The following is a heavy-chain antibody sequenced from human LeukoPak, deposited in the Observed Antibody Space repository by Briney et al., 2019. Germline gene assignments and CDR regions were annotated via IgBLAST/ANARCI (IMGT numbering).Heavy chain of an antibody. CDR2: IHDSGIT. D-gene: IGHD6-13*01. CDR3: VRDSGSGGNSWTYWWFDP. CDR1: GGSISDSY. V-gene: IGHV4-59*01. J-gene: IGHJ5*02. Sequence: KTSETLSLTCSVSGGSISDSYWSWIRQPPGKGLEWIGKIHDSGITNYNPSLKSRVTISVDTSNNHFSLRLSSVTAADTAVYYCVRDSGSGGNSWTYWWFDPWGQGTLVTVSS.